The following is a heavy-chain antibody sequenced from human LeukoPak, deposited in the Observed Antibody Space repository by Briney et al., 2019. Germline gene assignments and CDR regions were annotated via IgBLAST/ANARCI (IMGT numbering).Heavy chain of an antibody. J-gene: IGHJ3*02. V-gene: IGHV3-23*01. CDR2: ISGSGGST. Sequence: PGGSLRLSCAASGFTFSRYAMSWVRQAPGKGLEWVSGISGSGGSTYYAESVRGRFTISRDNSKNMLYLQMNSLRAEDTALYYCANGDFFGGPITIFGPDSWAFDIWGQGTVVTVSS. CDR1: GFTFSRYA. CDR3: ANGDFFGGPITIFGPDSWAFDI. D-gene: IGHD3-3*01.